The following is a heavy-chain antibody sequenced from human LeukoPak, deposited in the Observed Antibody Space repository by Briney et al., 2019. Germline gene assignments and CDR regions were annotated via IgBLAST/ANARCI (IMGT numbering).Heavy chain of an antibody. CDR2: MYSGGRT. D-gene: IGHD3-22*01. V-gene: IGHV3-53*01. J-gene: IGHJ3*02. Sequence: GGSLRLSCAASGFTVSNNYMSWVRQAPGKGLEWVSVMYSGGRTYYSDSVKRRFTISRDNSKNTLYLQMNSLGAEDTAVYYCARDSRQDYYDSSGYLWFAFDIWGQGTMVTVSS. CDR3: ARDSRQDYYDSSGYLWFAFDI. CDR1: GFTVSNNY.